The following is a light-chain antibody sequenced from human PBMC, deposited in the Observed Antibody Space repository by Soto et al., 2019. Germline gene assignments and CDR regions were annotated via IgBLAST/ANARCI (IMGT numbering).Light chain of an antibody. V-gene: IGLV2-8*01. CDR2: EVN. CDR3: AAWDDSLSGPV. CDR1: SSDVGGYNY. Sequence: QSALTQPPSASGSPGQSVAISCTGTSSDVGGYNYVSWYQQHPGKAPKLMIYEVNKRPSGVPDRFSGSKSGTSASLAISGLRSEDEADYYCAAWDDSLSGPVFGGGTQLTVL. J-gene: IGLJ7*01.